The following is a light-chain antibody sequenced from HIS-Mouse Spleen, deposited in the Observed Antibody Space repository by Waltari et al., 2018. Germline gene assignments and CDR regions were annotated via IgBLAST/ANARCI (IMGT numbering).Light chain of an antibody. J-gene: IGLJ1*01. Sequence: SYVLTQPPSVSVAPGQTARITCGGNNIGSKSVHWYQQKPGQAPVLVVYDDSDRPSGIPGRFSGSNAGNTATLTISRVEAGDEADYYCQVWDSSSDPVFGTGTKVTVL. V-gene: IGLV3-21*02. CDR2: DDS. CDR1: NIGSKS. CDR3: QVWDSSSDPV.